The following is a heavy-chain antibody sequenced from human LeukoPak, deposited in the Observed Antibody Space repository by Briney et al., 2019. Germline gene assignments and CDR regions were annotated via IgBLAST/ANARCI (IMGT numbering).Heavy chain of an antibody. J-gene: IGHJ4*02. CDR2: IYSGGST. V-gene: IGHV3-66*01. CDR1: GFTVSTNY. Sequence: PGGSLRLSCAASGFTVSTNYMTWIRQAPGKGLEWVSVIYSGGSTYYADSVKNRFTISRDNAKNTVYLQMNSLRGEDTAVYHCARDHETFFDLRGQGTLVTVSS. D-gene: IGHD2/OR15-2a*01. CDR3: ARDHETFFDL.